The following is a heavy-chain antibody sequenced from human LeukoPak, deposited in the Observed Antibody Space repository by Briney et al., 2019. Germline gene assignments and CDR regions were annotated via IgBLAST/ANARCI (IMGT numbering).Heavy chain of an antibody. CDR2: IYYSGST. J-gene: IGHJ4*02. CDR1: GGPISSYY. Sequence: SETLSLTCTVSGGPISSYYWSWIRQPPGRRLEWIGHIYYSGSTNYNPSLKSRVTISVDTSKNQFSLKLSSVTAADTAVYYCASRSSIWSGYQDTLYYFDSWGQGTLVTVSS. D-gene: IGHD3-3*01. CDR3: ASRSSIWSGYQDTLYYFDS. V-gene: IGHV4-59*01.